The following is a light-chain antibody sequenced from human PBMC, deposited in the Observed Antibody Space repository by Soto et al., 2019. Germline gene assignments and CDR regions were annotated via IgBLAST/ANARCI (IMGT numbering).Light chain of an antibody. CDR2: EVS. CDR3: SSYTSSRAYV. CDR1: SSDVGGYNY. Sequence: QSALTQPASVSGSPGQSITISCTGTSSDVGGYNYVSWYQQQSGKAPKLMIHEVSNRPSGVSNRFSGSKSGNTASLTISGLQAEDEADYYCSSYTSSRAYVFGIGTKPPS. J-gene: IGLJ1*01. V-gene: IGLV2-14*01.